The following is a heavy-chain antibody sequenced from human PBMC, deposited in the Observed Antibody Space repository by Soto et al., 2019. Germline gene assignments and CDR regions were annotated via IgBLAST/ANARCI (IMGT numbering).Heavy chain of an antibody. CDR1: GGSISSSSYS. Sequence: SETLSLTCTVSGGSISSSSYSWGWIRQPPGNNLEWIGTIYYNGNTYSNPSLNSRVTISVDTSKNQLSLKLKSVTAADTAVYYCARHDGFSSGWIFDYWGHGTLVTVSS. D-gene: IGHD6-19*01. CDR3: ARHDGFSSGWIFDY. J-gene: IGHJ4*01. CDR2: IYYNGNT. V-gene: IGHV4-39*01.